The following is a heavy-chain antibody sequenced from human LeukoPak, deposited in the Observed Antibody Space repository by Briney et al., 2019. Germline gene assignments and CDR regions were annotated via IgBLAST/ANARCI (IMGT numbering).Heavy chain of an antibody. CDR2: ISAYNGNT. Sequence: GASVKVSCKASGYTFTSYGISWVRQAPGQGLEWMGWISAYNGNTNYAQKLQGRVTMTTDTSTSTAYMEPRSLRSDDTAVYYCARVFSLTGGYYYYYGMDVWGQGTTVTVSS. J-gene: IGHJ6*02. CDR1: GYTFTSYG. D-gene: IGHD1-14*01. V-gene: IGHV1-18*01. CDR3: ARVFSLTGGYYYYYGMDV.